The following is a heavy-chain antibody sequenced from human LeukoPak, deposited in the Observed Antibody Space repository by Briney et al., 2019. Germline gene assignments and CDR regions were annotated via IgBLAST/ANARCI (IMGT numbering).Heavy chain of an antibody. CDR3: ARTRGDPSYFDY. V-gene: IGHV3-21*01. Sequence: KPGGSLRLSCTASGFTFNGYSMNWVRQAPGKGLEWVSSISTSSSYIYYADSVKGRFTISRNNPKNSLYLQMNSLRAEDTAVYYCARTRGDPSYFDYWGQGTLVTVSS. D-gene: IGHD4-17*01. CDR2: ISTSSSYI. J-gene: IGHJ4*02. CDR1: GFTFNGYS.